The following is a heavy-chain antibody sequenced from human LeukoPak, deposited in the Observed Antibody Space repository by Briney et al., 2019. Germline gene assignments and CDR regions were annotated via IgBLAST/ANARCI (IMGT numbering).Heavy chain of an antibody. V-gene: IGHV3-49*03. CDR3: TRDYDFWSGYSDY. CDR1: GFTFGDYA. CDR2: IRSKAYGGTT. J-gene: IGHJ4*02. Sequence: SLRLSCTASGFTFGDYAMSWFRQAPGKGLEWVGFIRSKAYGGTTEYAASVKGIFTISRDDSKSIAYLQMNSLKTEDTAVYYCTRDYDFWSGYSDYWGQGTLVTVSS. D-gene: IGHD3-3*01.